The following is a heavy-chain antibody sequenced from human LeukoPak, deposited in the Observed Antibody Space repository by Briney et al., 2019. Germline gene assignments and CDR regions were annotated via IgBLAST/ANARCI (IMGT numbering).Heavy chain of an antibody. J-gene: IGHJ4*02. CDR1: GFTFTTFG. CDR2: ILFDGSKT. D-gene: IGHD6-13*01. CDR3: ARDPGEGQQLVPFDY. V-gene: IGHV3-30*04. Sequence: PGRSLRLSCAASGFTFTTFGLHWVRQAPGKGLEWVADILFDGSKTYYADSVKGRFTISRDNSKNTLYLQMNSLRVEDTAVYYCARDPGEGQQLVPFDYWGQGTLVTVSS.